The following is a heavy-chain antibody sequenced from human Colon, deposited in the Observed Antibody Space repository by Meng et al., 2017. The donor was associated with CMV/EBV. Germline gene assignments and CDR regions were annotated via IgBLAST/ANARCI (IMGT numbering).Heavy chain of an antibody. CDR3: ARHYYDKGGDQFLQH. V-gene: IGHV1-69*10. Sequence: SVKVSCKASGGTFSSYAISWVRQAPGQGLEWMGGIIPILGIANYAQKFQGRVTITADKSTSTAYMELSSLRSEDTAVYYCARHYYDKGGDQFLQHWGQGTLVTVSS. CDR2: IIPILGIA. D-gene: IGHD3-22*01. CDR1: GGTFSSYA. J-gene: IGHJ1*01.